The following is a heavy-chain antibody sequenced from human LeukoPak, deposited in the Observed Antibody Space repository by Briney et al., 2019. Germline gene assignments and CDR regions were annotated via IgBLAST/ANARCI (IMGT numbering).Heavy chain of an antibody. CDR1: GGSFSGYY. CDR3: ARRVGATHDAFDI. V-gene: IGHV4-34*01. CDR2: INHSGST. D-gene: IGHD1-26*01. Sequence: SETLSLTCAVYGGSFSGYYWSWIRQPPGKGLEWIGEINHSGSTNYNPSLKSRVTISVDTSKNQFSLKLSSVTAADTAVYYCARRVGATHDAFDIWGQGTMVTVSS. J-gene: IGHJ3*02.